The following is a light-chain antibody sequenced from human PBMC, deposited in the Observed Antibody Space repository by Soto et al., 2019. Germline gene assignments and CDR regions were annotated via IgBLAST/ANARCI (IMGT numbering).Light chain of an antibody. CDR1: SSNIGTNY. V-gene: IGLV1-47*02. J-gene: IGLJ2*01. CDR2: SNN. Sequence: QSALTQPPSASGTPGQRVSISCSGSSSNIGTNYVYWYQKFPGAAPKLLIYSNNERPSGVPDRFSGSKSGTSASLAISGLRAEDEANYYCSSYTTSSTLVFGGGTKLTVL. CDR3: SSYTTSSTLV.